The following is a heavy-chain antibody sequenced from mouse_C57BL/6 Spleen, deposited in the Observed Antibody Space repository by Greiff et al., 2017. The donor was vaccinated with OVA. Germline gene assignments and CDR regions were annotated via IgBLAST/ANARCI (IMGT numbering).Heavy chain of an antibody. D-gene: IGHD4-1*01. CDR3: TRDWDGNYFDY. Sequence: EVKVEESGEGLVKPGGSLKLSCAASGFTFSSYAMSWVRQTPEKRLEWVAYISSGGDYIYYADTVKGRFTISRDNARNTLYLQMSSLKSEDTAMYYCTRDWDGNYFDYWGQGTTLTVSS. CDR1: GFTFSSYA. V-gene: IGHV5-9-1*02. J-gene: IGHJ2*01. CDR2: ISSGGDYI.